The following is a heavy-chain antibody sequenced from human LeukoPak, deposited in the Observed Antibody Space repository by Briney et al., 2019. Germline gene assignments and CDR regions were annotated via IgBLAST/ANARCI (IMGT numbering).Heavy chain of an antibody. J-gene: IGHJ5*02. V-gene: IGHV4-39*07. CDR2: IYYSGST. D-gene: IGHD3/OR15-3a*01. CDR1: GGSISSSSYY. Sequence: SETLSLTCTVSGGSISSSSYYWGWIRQPPGKGLEWIGSIYYSGSTNYNPSLKSRVTISVDTSKNQFSLKLSSVTAADTAVYYCARDQSLWTPYNWYDPWGQGTLVTVSS. CDR3: ARDQSLWTPYNWYDP.